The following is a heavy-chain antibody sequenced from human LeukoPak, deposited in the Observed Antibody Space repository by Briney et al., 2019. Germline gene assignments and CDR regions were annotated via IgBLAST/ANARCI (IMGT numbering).Heavy chain of an antibody. CDR3: AGFTPAVDY. V-gene: IGHV4-38-2*01. CDR1: GYSISSGHY. CDR2: IYHSGGT. J-gene: IGHJ4*02. D-gene: IGHD3-10*01. Sequence: SETLSLTCAVSGYSISSGHYWGWIRQPPGKGLEWIGSIYHSGGTYYNPSLKSRVTISVDTSKNQFSLKRKSVTAADPAVYYCAGFTPAVDYCSQGTLVTVSS.